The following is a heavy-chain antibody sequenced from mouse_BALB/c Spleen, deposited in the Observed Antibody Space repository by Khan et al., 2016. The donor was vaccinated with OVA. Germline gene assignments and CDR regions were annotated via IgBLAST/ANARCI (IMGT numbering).Heavy chain of an antibody. CDR2: IYPYNGGT. CDR1: GYTFTDYN. D-gene: IGHD1-1*01. V-gene: IGHV1S29*02. CDR3: ARGSSWYFDV. Sequence: EVQLQQSGPEVVKPGASVKISCKASGYTFTDYNMHWVKQSHGKSLEWIGYIYPYNGGTVYSQRFGNKATLTVDTSSSTAYMELRSLTSEDSAVYYCARGSSWYFDVGGAGTTVTVSS. J-gene: IGHJ1*01.